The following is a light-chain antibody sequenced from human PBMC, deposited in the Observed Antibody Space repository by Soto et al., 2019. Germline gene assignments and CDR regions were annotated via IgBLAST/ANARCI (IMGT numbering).Light chain of an antibody. Sequence: DIQMTQSPSTLSASVGDRVTITCRASQSISSWLAWYQQKPGKAPKLLIYDASSLESGVPSRFSGSGSGTEFTLTISSLQPDDFETYYCQQYNSYQGTFGQGTKVDIK. CDR2: DAS. J-gene: IGKJ1*01. CDR3: QQYNSYQGT. CDR1: QSISSW. V-gene: IGKV1-5*01.